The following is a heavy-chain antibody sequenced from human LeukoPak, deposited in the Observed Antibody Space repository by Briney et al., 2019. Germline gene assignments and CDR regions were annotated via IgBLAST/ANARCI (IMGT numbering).Heavy chain of an antibody. V-gene: IGHV4-39*07. CDR3: ARIYDILTGYFDY. J-gene: IGHJ4*02. CDR2: IYYSGIT. Sequence: PSETLSLTCTVSVGSISSSSYYWGWIRQPPGKGLEWIGSIYYSGITYYNPSLKSRVTISVDTSKNQFSLKLSSVTAADTAVYYCARIYDILTGYFDYWGQGTLVTVSS. D-gene: IGHD3-9*01. CDR1: VGSISSSSYY.